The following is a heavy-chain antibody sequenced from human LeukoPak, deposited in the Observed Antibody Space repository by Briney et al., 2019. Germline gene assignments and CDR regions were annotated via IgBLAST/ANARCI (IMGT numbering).Heavy chain of an antibody. D-gene: IGHD2-8*01. J-gene: IGHJ4*02. Sequence: PGGSLRLSCAASGFSFSKLWMSWVRQAPGKGLQWVADIKEDGSEKNYVDSVKGRFTISRDNAKNSLYLQMNSPRAEDTAVYYCARHLHGVITLDYWGQGTLVTVSS. CDR3: ARHLHGVITLDY. CDR1: GFSFSKLW. V-gene: IGHV3-7*01. CDR2: IKEDGSEK.